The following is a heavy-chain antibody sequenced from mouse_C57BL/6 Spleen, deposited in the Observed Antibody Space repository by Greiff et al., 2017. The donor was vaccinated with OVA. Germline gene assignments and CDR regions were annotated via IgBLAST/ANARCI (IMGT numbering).Heavy chain of an antibody. CDR3: ARWGLGYFDY. CDR2: IDPSDSYT. D-gene: IGHD2-4*01. V-gene: IGHV1-69*01. CDR1: GYTFTSYW. Sequence: QVQLQQPGAELVMPGASVKLSCKASGYTFTSYWMHWVQQRPGQGLEWIGEIDPSDSYTNYNQKFKGKSTLTVDKSSSTAYMQLSSLTSEDSAVYYCARWGLGYFDYWGQGTTLTVSS. J-gene: IGHJ2*01.